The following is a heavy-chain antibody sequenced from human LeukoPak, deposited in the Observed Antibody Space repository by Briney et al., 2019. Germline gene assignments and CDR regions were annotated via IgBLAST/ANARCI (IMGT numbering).Heavy chain of an antibody. Sequence: PSETLSFTCSVSGGSIRNYYWSWVRQPPGTGLELIGYIYYTGSTDYNPSLKSRVTISVDTSKNQFSLRLSSVTAADTAIYYCARFCSKGLSSGYYYYMDVWGKGTTVTVSS. CDR3: ARFCSKGLSSGYYYYMDV. CDR2: IYYTGST. J-gene: IGHJ6*03. CDR1: GGSIRNYY. V-gene: IGHV4-59*01. D-gene: IGHD2-2*01.